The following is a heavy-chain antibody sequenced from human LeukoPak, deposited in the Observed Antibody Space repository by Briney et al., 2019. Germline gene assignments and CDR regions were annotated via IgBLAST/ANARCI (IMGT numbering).Heavy chain of an antibody. Sequence: GGSLRLSCAASGFTFSHAWVSWVRQAPGKGLEWVGRIKSKTDGGTTDYAAPVKGRFTISRDDSKNTLYLQMNSLKAEDTAVYYCTVVNYGSGSYPLGYWGQGTLVTVSS. J-gene: IGHJ4*02. D-gene: IGHD3-10*01. CDR2: IKSKTDGGTT. CDR1: GFTFSHAW. V-gene: IGHV3-15*01. CDR3: TVVNYGSGSYPLGY.